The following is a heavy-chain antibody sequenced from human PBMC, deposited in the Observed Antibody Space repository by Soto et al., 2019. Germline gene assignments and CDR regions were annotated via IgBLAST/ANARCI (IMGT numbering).Heavy chain of an antibody. CDR3: ASEYCGGDCYSAARYGMDV. V-gene: IGHV1-3*01. Sequence: QVQLVQSGAEVKKPGASVKVSCKASGYTFTSYAMHWVRQAPGQSLEWMGWINAGNGNTKYSQKFQGRVTITRDTSASTAYMELSSLRSEDTAVYYCASEYCGGDCYSAARYGMDVWGHGTTVTVSS. CDR2: INAGNGNT. D-gene: IGHD2-21*02. J-gene: IGHJ6*02. CDR1: GYTFTSYA.